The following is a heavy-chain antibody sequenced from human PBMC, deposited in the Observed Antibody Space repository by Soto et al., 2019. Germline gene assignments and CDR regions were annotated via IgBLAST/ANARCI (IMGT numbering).Heavy chain of an antibody. V-gene: IGHV3-74*01. D-gene: IGHD6-13*01. J-gene: IGHJ5*02. Sequence: GGSLRLSCAASGFTFSSYWMHWVRQAPGEGPVWVSRINTDGSTTTYADYVKGRFTISRDNAKNTLYLQMDSLRAEDTAVYYCVRGHSSHWVNWFDPWGQGTLVTVSS. CDR3: VRGHSSHWVNWFDP. CDR1: GFTFSSYW. CDR2: INTDGSTT.